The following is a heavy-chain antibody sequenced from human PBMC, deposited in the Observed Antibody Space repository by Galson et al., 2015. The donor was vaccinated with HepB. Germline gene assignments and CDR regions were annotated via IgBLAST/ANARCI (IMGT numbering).Heavy chain of an antibody. D-gene: IGHD7-27*01. CDR1: GYTFTGYY. CDR2: INPNSGGT. V-gene: IGHV1-2*06. J-gene: IGHJ6*03. CDR3: ASSGDLKGEPYYYYYMDV. Sequence: SVKVSCKASGYTFTGYYMHWVRQVPGQGLEWMGRINPNSGGTNYAQKFQGRVTMTRDTSASTAYMELSSLRSEDTAVYYCASSGDLKGEPYYYYYMDVWGKGTTVTVSS.